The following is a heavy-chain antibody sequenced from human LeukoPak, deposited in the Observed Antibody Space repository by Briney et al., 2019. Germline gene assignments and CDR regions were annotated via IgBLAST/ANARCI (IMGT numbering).Heavy chain of an antibody. CDR3: ASFLYYYDSSGYYYNY. CDR1: GYTFTSYG. Sequence: RASVKVSCKASGYTFTSYGISWVRQAPGQGLEWMGWISAYNGNTNYAQKLQGRVTMTTDTSTSTAYMELRSLRSDDTAVYYCASFLYYYDSSGYYYNYWGQGTLVTVSS. J-gene: IGHJ4*02. V-gene: IGHV1-18*01. CDR2: ISAYNGNT. D-gene: IGHD3-22*01.